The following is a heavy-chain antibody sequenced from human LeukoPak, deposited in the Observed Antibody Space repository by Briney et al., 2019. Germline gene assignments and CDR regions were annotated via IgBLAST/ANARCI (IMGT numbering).Heavy chain of an antibody. Sequence: ASVNVSCKASGYIFTAYYIHWVRQAPGQGLEWLGWISPNSGATTSAQKFQARVTMTSDTSISTAYMELSRLTSDDTAVYYCARLGSGWFHFDYWGQGTLVTVSS. CDR3: ARLGSGWFHFDY. J-gene: IGHJ4*02. D-gene: IGHD6-19*01. V-gene: IGHV1-2*02. CDR2: ISPNSGAT. CDR1: GYIFTAYY.